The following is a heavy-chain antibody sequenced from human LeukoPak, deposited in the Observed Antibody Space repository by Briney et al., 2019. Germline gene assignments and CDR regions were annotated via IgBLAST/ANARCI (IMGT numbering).Heavy chain of an antibody. V-gene: IGHV4-39*07. J-gene: IGHJ4*02. CDR3: ARGTRDFDY. Sequence: PSETLPLTCTVSGGSISSNSDYWGWIRQPPGKGLEWIGTTYYNGKTYYNPSLKSRVTISVDTSKNQFSLKLSSVTAADTAVYYCARGTRDFDYWGQGTLVTVSS. CDR2: TYYNGKT. CDR1: GGSISSNSDY.